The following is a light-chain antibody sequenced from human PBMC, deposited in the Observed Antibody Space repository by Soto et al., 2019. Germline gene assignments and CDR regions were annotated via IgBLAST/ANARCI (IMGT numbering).Light chain of an antibody. CDR2: AAS. CDR3: QNYNSAPFT. CDR1: QGISAY. V-gene: IGKV1-27*01. J-gene: IGKJ3*01. Sequence: DIQMTQSPSSLSASVGDRVTITCRASQGISAYLAWYQQKPGKVPKLLIYAASTLHSGVPSRFSGSRSGTDFTLTISSLQPEDVATYYCQNYNSAPFTFGPGTTVDIK.